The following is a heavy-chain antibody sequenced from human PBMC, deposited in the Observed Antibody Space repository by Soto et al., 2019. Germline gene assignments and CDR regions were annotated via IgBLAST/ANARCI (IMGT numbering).Heavy chain of an antibody. V-gene: IGHV4-39*01. Sequence: SETLSLTCTVSGGSISSSSYYWGWIRQPPGKGLEWIGSIYYSGSTYYNPSLKSRVTISVDTSKNQFSLKLSSVTAADTAVYYCARQSTTYGSGSYDWFDPWGQGTLVTVSS. CDR3: ARQSTTYGSGSYDWFDP. J-gene: IGHJ5*02. CDR1: GGSISSSSYY. CDR2: IYYSGST. D-gene: IGHD3-10*01.